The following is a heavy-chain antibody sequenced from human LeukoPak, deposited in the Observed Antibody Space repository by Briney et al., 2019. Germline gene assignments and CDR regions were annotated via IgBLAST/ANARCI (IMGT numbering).Heavy chain of an antibody. Sequence: SVKVSCKASGGTFSSYAISWVREAPGQELEWMGGIIPIFGTANYAQKFQGRVTITADESTSTAYMELSSLRSEDTAVHYCARVGNIAAAGYDYWGQGTLVTVSS. CDR2: IIPIFGTA. J-gene: IGHJ4*02. D-gene: IGHD6-13*01. CDR1: GGTFSSYA. CDR3: ARVGNIAAAGYDY. V-gene: IGHV1-69*01.